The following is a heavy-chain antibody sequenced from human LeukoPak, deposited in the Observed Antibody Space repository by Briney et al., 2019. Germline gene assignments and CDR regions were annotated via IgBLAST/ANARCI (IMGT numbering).Heavy chain of an antibody. Sequence: GGSLRLSCAASGFTFSSYAMSWVRQAPGKGLAWVSAISGSGGSTYYADSVKGRFTISRDNSKNTLYLQMNSLRAEDTAVYYCAKLCPASCYFYYYGMDVWGQGTTVTVSS. J-gene: IGHJ6*02. D-gene: IGHD2-2*01. V-gene: IGHV3-23*01. CDR2: ISGSGGST. CDR1: GFTFSSYA. CDR3: AKLCPASCYFYYYGMDV.